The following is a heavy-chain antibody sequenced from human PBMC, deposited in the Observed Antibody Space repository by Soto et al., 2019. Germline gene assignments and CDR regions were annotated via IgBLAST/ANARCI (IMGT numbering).Heavy chain of an antibody. D-gene: IGHD2-21*02. V-gene: IGHV4-59*08. Sequence: QVQLQESGPGLVKPSETLSLTCTVSGGSISSYYWSWIRQPPGKGLEWIGYIYYGGSTNYNPSLMSRVTIEVDTSKNQFSLQLSSVTAADTAAYYCARHWGDSGSWFEPWGQGTLVTVSS. J-gene: IGHJ5*02. CDR2: IYYGGST. CDR1: GGSISSYY. CDR3: ARHWGDSGSWFEP.